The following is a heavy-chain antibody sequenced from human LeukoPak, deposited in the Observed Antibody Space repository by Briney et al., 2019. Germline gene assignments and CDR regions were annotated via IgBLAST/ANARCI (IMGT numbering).Heavy chain of an antibody. Sequence: ASVKVSCKVSGYTLTELSMHWVRQAPGKGLEWMGGFDPEDGETIYAQKFQGRVTMTEDTSIDTAYMELSSLRSEDTAVYYCATEGLTIGWFDPWGQGTLVTVSS. V-gene: IGHV1-24*01. J-gene: IGHJ5*02. CDR1: GYTLTELS. CDR2: FDPEDGET. D-gene: IGHD3-10*01. CDR3: ATEGLTIGWFDP.